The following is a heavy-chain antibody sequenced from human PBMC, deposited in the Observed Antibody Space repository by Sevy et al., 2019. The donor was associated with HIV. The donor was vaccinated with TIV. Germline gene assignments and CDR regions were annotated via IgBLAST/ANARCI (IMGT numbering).Heavy chain of an antibody. D-gene: IGHD3-9*01. J-gene: IGHJ4*02. Sequence: GGSLILSCAASGFTFSDYYMSWIRQAPGKGLEWVSYISSSSSYTNYADSVKGRFTISRDNAKNSLYLQMNSLRAEDTAVYYCAREYRYYDMLTGYYNGRSFDYWGQGTLVTVSS. CDR2: ISSSSSYT. V-gene: IGHV3-11*06. CDR3: AREYRYYDMLTGYYNGRSFDY. CDR1: GFTFSDYY.